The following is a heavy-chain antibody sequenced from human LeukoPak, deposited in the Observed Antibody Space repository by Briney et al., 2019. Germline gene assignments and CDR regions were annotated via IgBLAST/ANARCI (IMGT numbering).Heavy chain of an antibody. CDR1: GGSFSGYY. J-gene: IGHJ4*02. D-gene: IGHD3-16*02. CDR2: INHSGST. V-gene: IGHV4-34*01. CDR3: ARGFNNYDYVWGSYRYTDDY. Sequence: PSETLSLTCAVYGGSFSGYYWSWIRQPPGKGLEWIGEINHSGSTNYNPSLKSRVTISVDTSKNQFSLKLRSVTAADTAVYYCARGFNNYDYVWGSYRYTDDYWGQGTLVTVSS.